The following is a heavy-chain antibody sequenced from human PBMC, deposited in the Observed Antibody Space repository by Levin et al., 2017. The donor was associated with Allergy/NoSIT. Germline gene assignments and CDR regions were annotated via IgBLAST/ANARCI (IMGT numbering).Heavy chain of an antibody. CDR1: GFTFSRYW. Sequence: ETLSLTCAGSGFTFSRYWMSWVRQAPGKGLEWVANIKKDGSEQKYVDSVKGRFTISRDNAKNSVYLQMNSLRAEDTAAYYCARDESVAQGEWYFDLWGRGTLVIVSS. CDR3: ARDESVAQGEWYFDL. D-gene: IGHD2-21*01. CDR2: IKKDGSEQ. J-gene: IGHJ2*01. V-gene: IGHV3-7*01.